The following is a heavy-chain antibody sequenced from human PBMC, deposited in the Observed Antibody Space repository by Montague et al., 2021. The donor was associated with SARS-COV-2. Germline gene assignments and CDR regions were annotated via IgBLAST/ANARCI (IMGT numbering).Heavy chain of an antibody. CDR1: GFTVSSNY. D-gene: IGHD4-11*01. V-gene: IGHV3-66*01. CDR3: ARVVTYAFDV. CDR2: IYSDVST. Sequence: SLRLSCAASGFTVSSNYMSWVRQAPEKGLEWVSVIYSDVSTYYADSVKGRFTISRDNSKNTLYLQMNSLRAEDTAVYYCARVVTYAFDVWGQGTMVTVSS. J-gene: IGHJ3*01.